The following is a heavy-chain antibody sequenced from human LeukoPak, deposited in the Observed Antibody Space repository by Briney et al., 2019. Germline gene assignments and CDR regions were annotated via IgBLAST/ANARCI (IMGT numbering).Heavy chain of an antibody. D-gene: IGHD6-13*01. CDR1: GGTFGSYA. Sequence: ASVKVSCKASGGTFGSYAISWVRQAPGQGLEWMGGIIPIFGTANYAQKFQGRVTITADESTSTAYMELSSLRSEDTAVYYCARDRIAAAPKYYYYYGMDVWGQGTTVTVSS. CDR2: IIPIFGTA. V-gene: IGHV1-69*13. J-gene: IGHJ6*02. CDR3: ARDRIAAAPKYYYYYGMDV.